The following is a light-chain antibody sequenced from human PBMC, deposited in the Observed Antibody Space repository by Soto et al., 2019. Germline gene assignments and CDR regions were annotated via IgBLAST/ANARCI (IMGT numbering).Light chain of an antibody. Sequence: DIQMTQSPSSLSASVGDRVTITCRASQRISNFLAWYQQKPGKVPILLIYAASTLQSGVPSRFSGSGSGTDFTLTISRLQPEDVATYYCQKYNGAPLTFGGGTKVEIK. CDR2: AAS. CDR1: QRISNF. CDR3: QKYNGAPLT. V-gene: IGKV1-27*01. J-gene: IGKJ4*01.